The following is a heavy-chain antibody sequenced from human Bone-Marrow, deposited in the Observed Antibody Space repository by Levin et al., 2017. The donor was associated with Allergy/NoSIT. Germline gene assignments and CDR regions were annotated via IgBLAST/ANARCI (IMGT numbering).Heavy chain of an antibody. D-gene: IGHD3-10*01. CDR3: AHRTLALLWFGKSGAFGI. CDR1: SLTSSRET. J-gene: IGHJ3*02. CDR2: IYWDDDK. Sequence: SLTSSRETVGWIRQIPGKALEWLALIYWDDDKRYSPSLKSRLATTKDTSKNQVGLTMTNMEPADTGTYYCAHRTLALLWFGKSGAFGIWGQGTTVTVSS. V-gene: IGHV2-5*02.